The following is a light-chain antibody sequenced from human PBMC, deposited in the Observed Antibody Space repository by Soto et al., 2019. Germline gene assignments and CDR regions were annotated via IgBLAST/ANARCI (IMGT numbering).Light chain of an antibody. V-gene: IGKV3-11*01. J-gene: IGKJ4*01. CDR1: QSVSIY. CDR2: DAS. CDR3: QQRSNWLT. Sequence: EIVLTQSPATLSLSPGERATLSCRASQSVSIYLAWYQQKSGQAPRLLIYDASNRATGIPARFSGSGYETDFTLTIRSLEPEDFAVYYCQQRSNWLTFGGGTKVEIK.